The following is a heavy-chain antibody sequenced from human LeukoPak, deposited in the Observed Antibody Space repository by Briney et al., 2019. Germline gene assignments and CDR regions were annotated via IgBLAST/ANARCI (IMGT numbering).Heavy chain of an antibody. CDR2: IYYSGST. D-gene: IGHD6-13*01. CDR3: ARHSSPSYYYGMDV. V-gene: IGHV4-59*08. J-gene: IGHJ6*02. Sequence: SETLSLTCTVSGGSISSYSWSWIRQPPGKGLEWIGYIYYSGSTNYNPSLKSRVTISIDTSKNQFSLNLSSVTAADTAVYYCARHSSPSYYYGMDVWGQGTTDTVSS. CDR1: GGSISSYS.